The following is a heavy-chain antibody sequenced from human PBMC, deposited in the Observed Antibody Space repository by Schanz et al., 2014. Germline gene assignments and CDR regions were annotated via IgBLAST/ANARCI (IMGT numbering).Heavy chain of an antibody. D-gene: IGHD4-17*01. CDR2: MDDSGGT. J-gene: IGHJ4*02. CDR1: GVPIRGTY. CDR3: ARGGETGPLFDS. V-gene: IGHV4-59*01. Sequence: QVDLEEAGPRLIKPSETLSGTCLGSGVPIRGTYWSWIRQSPGKRLELIGYMDDSGGTNYNPSLRSRVTISVGTPSYQLTLRLTSVTAADTAVYYCARGGETGPLFDSWGQGLMVTVSS.